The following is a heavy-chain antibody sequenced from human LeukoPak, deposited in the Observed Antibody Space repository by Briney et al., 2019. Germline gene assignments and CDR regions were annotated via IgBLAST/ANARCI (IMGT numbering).Heavy chain of an antibody. J-gene: IGHJ4*02. CDR3: ARGDKNWGSPPLHRY. CDR2: INHSGST. CDR1: GGSFSGYY. D-gene: IGHD7-27*01. Sequence: PSETLSLTCAVYGGSFSGYYWSWIRQPPGKGLEWIGEINHSGSTNYNPSLKSRVTISVDTSKNQFSLKLSSVTAADTAVYYCARGDKNWGSPPLHRYWGQGTLVTVSS. V-gene: IGHV4-34*01.